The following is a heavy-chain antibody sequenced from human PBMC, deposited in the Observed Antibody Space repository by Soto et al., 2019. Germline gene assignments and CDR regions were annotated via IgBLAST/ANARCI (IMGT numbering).Heavy chain of an antibody. J-gene: IGHJ4*02. D-gene: IGHD3-22*01. Sequence: SETLSLTCTVSGGSISSYYWSWIRQPPGKGLEWIGYIYYSGSTNYNPSLKSRVTISVDTSKNQFSLKMSSVTAADTAVYYCARSYYDSSGYYSYYFDYWGQGTLDTVSS. V-gene: IGHV4-59*08. CDR2: IYYSGST. CDR1: GGSISSYY. CDR3: ARSYYDSSGYYSYYFDY.